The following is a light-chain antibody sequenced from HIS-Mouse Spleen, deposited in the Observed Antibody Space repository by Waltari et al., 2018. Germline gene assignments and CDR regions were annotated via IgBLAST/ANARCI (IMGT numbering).Light chain of an antibody. V-gene: IGLV3-21*02. CDR3: QVWDSSSDHVV. Sequence: SYVLTQPPSVSVAPGQTARITCGGNNIGRKRLHWYQQKPGQAPVLVVYGDSDGPSGIPERFSGSNSGNTATLTISRVEAGDEADYYCQVWDSSSDHVVFGGGTKLTVL. J-gene: IGLJ2*01. CDR1: NIGRKR. CDR2: GDS.